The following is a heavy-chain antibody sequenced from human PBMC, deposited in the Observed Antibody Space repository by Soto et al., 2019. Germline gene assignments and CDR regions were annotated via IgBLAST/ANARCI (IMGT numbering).Heavy chain of an antibody. CDR2: IRANDESI. J-gene: IGHJ3*02. CDR1: GFDFRSYE. V-gene: IGHV3-48*03. CDR3: ERETLRDAIDI. Sequence: GGSLRLSCVASGFDFRSYEMNWVRQAPGKGLEWVSNIRANDESIYYADSVRGRVSVSRDNAKNSLFLEMNSLRVDDTAVYYCERETLRDAIDIWGQGTMVTVSS.